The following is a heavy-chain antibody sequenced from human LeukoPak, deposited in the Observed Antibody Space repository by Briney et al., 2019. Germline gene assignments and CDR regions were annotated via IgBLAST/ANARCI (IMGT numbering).Heavy chain of an antibody. V-gene: IGHV1-18*01. Sequence: ASVKVSCKASGYTFTSYGISWVRQAPGQGLEWMGWISAYNGNTNYAQKLQGRVTMTTDTPTSTAYMELRSLRSDDTAVYYCARGRRPWNYGTVGAFDIWGQGTMVTVPS. D-gene: IGHD1-7*01. CDR1: GYTFTSYG. CDR3: ARGRRPWNYGTVGAFDI. CDR2: ISAYNGNT. J-gene: IGHJ3*02.